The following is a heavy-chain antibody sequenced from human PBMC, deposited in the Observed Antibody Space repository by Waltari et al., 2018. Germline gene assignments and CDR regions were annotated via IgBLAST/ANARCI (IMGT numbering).Heavy chain of an antibody. D-gene: IGHD3-22*01. CDR1: GYSISSGYY. V-gene: IGHV4-38-2*01. Sequence: QVQLQESGPGLVKPSETLSLTCAVSGYSISSGYYWGWIRQPPGKGLEWIGSIYHSGSTYYNPSLKSRVTISVDTSKNQFSLKLSSVTAADTAVYYCARQRGGYYSAYWGQGTLVIVSS. CDR3: ARQRGGYYSAY. CDR2: IYHSGST. J-gene: IGHJ4*02.